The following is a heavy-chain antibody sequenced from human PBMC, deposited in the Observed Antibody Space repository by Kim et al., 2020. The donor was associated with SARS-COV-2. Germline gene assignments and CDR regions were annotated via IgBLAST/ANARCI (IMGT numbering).Heavy chain of an antibody. CDR3: ARGGRYCSGGSWYSHGPVDY. Sequence: ASVKVSCKASGYTFTSYDINWVRQATGQGLEWMGWMNPNSGNTGYAQKFQGSVTRTRNTSISTAYMELSSLRSEETAVYYCARGGRYCSGGSWYSHGPVDYWGQGTLGTVSS. CDR2: MNPNSGNT. CDR1: GYTFTSYD. J-gene: IGHJ4*02. D-gene: IGHD2-15*01. V-gene: IGHV1-8*01.